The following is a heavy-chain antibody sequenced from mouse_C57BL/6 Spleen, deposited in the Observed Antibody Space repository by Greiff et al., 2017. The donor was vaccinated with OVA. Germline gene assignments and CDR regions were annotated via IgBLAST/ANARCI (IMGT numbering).Heavy chain of an antibody. CDR3: AREGLSFYYAMDY. Sequence: EVQVVESGPELVKPGASVKMSCKASGYTFTDYNMHWVKQSHGKSLEWIGYINPNNGGTSYNQKFKGKATLTVNKSSSTAYMELRSLTSEDSAVYYCAREGLSFYYAMDYWGQGTSVTVSS. J-gene: IGHJ4*01. V-gene: IGHV1-22*01. CDR2: INPNNGGT. D-gene: IGHD1-3*01. CDR1: GYTFTDYN.